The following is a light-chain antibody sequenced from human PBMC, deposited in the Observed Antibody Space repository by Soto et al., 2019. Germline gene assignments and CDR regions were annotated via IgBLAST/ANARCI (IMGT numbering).Light chain of an antibody. CDR2: DAS. J-gene: IGKJ3*01. Sequence: EIVLTPSPATLSLSPGERATLSCRASQSVSSYLAWYQQKPGQAPRLLIYDASNRATGIPARFSGSGSGTDLNLTIISLEPEDFAVYYCQQRSNWPLFTFGPGTKVDIK. V-gene: IGKV3-11*01. CDR1: QSVSSY. CDR3: QQRSNWPLFT.